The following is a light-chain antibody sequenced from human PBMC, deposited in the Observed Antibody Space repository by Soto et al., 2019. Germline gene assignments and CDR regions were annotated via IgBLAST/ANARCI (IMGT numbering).Light chain of an antibody. CDR3: SSYAGSNTVV. CDR1: SSDVGGYNY. J-gene: IGLJ2*01. CDR2: EVT. Sequence: QPVLTQPPSASGSPGQSVTISCTGTSSDVGGYNYVSWYQQHPAKAPKLLIYEVTKRPSGVPDRFSGSKSGNTASLTVSGLQAEDEADYYCSSYAGSNTVVFGGGTKLTVL. V-gene: IGLV2-8*01.